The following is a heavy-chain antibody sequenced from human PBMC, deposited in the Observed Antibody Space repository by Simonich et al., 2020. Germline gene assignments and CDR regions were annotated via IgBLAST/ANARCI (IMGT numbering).Heavy chain of an antibody. CDR3: ARARLYSSSHAFDI. CDR1: GYTFTGYY. CDR2: KNPNSGGT. D-gene: IGHD6-6*01. V-gene: IGHV1-2*02. Sequence: QVQLVQSGAEVKKPGASVKVSCKASGYTFTGYYMHWVRQAPGQGLEWMGGKNPNSGGTNYAQKFQGRVTMTRDTSISTAYMELSRLRSDDTAVYYCARARLYSSSHAFDIWGQGTMVTVSS. J-gene: IGHJ3*02.